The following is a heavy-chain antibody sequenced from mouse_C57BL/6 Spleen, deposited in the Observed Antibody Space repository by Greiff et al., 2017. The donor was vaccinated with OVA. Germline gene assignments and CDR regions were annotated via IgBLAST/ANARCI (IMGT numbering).Heavy chain of an antibody. CDR3: ARKEDYDYAMDY. J-gene: IGHJ4*01. CDR2: INPNNGGT. CDR1: GYTFTDYN. Sequence: SGPELVKPGASVKIPCKASGYTFTDYNMDWVKQSHGKSLEWIGDINPNNGGTIYNQKFKGKATLTVDKSSSTAYMELRSLTSEDTAVYYCARKEDYDYAMDYWGQGTSVTVSS. V-gene: IGHV1-18*01. D-gene: IGHD2-4*01.